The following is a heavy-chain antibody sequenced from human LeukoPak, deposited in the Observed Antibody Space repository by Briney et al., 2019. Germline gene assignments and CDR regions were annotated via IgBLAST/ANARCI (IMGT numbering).Heavy chain of an antibody. Sequence: GESLKISCKGSGYSFTSYWIGWVRQMPGKGLEWMGIIYPGDSDTRYSPSFQGQVTISADKSISTAYLQWSSLKASDTAMYYCASFLWFGELLGGGDAFDIWGQGTMVTVSS. J-gene: IGHJ3*02. V-gene: IGHV5-51*01. CDR3: ASFLWFGELLGGGDAFDI. CDR1: GYSFTSYW. D-gene: IGHD3-10*01. CDR2: IYPGDSDT.